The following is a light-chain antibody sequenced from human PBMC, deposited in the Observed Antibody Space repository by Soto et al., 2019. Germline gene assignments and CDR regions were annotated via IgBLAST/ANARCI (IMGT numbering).Light chain of an antibody. CDR2: EVN. V-gene: IGLV2-14*01. CDR3: SSYTTNHTRV. Sequence: QSVLTQPASVSGSPGQSITISCTGTSSDVGAYNYVSWYQQHPGKAPKLMIYEVNNRPSGVSNRFSGSKSGNTASLTISGLQPEDEADYYCSSYTTNHTRVFGGGTKVTVL. CDR1: SSDVGAYNY. J-gene: IGLJ3*02.